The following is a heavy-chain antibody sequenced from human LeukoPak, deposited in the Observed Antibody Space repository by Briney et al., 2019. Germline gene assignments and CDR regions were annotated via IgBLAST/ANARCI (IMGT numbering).Heavy chain of an antibody. CDR1: GYTFTSYG. V-gene: IGHV1-18*01. CDR3: ARVLVYCSSTSCYLEDY. D-gene: IGHD2-2*01. CDR2: ISPYNGNT. J-gene: IGHJ4*02. Sequence: ASVKVSCKASGYTFTSYGISWVRQAPGHGLEWMGWISPYNGNTNYAKKLQGRVTMTTDTSTSTAYMELRRLRSEDTAVYYCARVLVYCSSTSCYLEDYWGQGTLVTVSS.